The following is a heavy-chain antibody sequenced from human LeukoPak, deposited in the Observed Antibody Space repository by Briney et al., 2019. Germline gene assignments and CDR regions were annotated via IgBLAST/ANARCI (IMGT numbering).Heavy chain of an antibody. CDR2: IFHSGTT. CDR1: DEVITSNNW. CDR3: ARLRLSGGSFSVGWFDP. Sequence: SRTLSLTCTVSDEVITSNNWWSWVRQSPGKGLEWIGEIFHSGTTRYKASLESRVTMLLDKSKNQFSLRLNSVTAADTAVYFCARLRLSGGSFSVGWFDPWGQGIQVTVSS. J-gene: IGHJ5*02. D-gene: IGHD1-26*01. V-gene: IGHV4-4*02.